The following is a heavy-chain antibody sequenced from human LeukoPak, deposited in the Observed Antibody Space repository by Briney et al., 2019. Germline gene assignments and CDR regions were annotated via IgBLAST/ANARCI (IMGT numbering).Heavy chain of an antibody. D-gene: IGHD3-10*01. CDR1: GFTFSSYA. Sequence: GRSLRLSCAASGFTFSSYAMHWVRQAPGKGLEWVAVISYDGSNKYYADSVKGRFTISRDNSKNTLYLQMNSLRAEDTAVYYCAGEGSQGSGSYFGYWGQGTLVTVSS. V-gene: IGHV3-30*14. J-gene: IGHJ4*02. CDR3: AGEGSQGSGSYFGY. CDR2: ISYDGSNK.